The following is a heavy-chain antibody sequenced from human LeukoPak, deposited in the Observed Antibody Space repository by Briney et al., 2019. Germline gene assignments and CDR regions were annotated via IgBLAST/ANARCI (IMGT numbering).Heavy chain of an antibody. CDR1: GFTFSSYA. V-gene: IGHV3-23*01. J-gene: IGHJ4*02. D-gene: IGHD3-22*01. CDR2: ISGSGGST. CDR3: AKGRDYDSRGYYYVKPELYFDY. Sequence: GGSLRLSCAASGFTFSSYAMSWVRQAPGKGPEWVSAISGSGGSTYYADSVKGRFTISRDNSKNTLYLQMNSLRAEDTAVYYCAKGRDYDSRGYYYVKPELYFDYWGQGTLVTVS.